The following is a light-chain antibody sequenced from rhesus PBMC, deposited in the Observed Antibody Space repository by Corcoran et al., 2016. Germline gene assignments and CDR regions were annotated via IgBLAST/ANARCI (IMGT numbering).Light chain of an antibody. J-gene: IGKJ1*01. CDR1: QGISNN. Sequence: DIQMTQSPSSLSASVGDTVTITCRASQGISNNLAWYQQKPGKVPKLLIYYASPLQSGVPSRFSGSGSGTECTLTISSLQPEDFATYYCQHGYGTPPTFGQGTKVEIK. CDR3: QHGYGTPPT. V-gene: IGKV1S15*01. CDR2: YAS.